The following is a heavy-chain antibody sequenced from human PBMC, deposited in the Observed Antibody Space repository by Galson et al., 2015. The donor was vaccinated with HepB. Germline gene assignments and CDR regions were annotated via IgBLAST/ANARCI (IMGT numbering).Heavy chain of an antibody. CDR3: AKALYYLVVPAEFAF. CDR2: ISGSGDDT. D-gene: IGHD2-2*01. J-gene: IGHJ4*02. CDR1: GFTFSTYS. V-gene: IGHV3-23*01. Sequence: SLRLSCAASGFTFSTYSMNWVRQAPGKGLEWVSGISGSGDDTYYADSVKGRFTISRDTSKNILYLQMSSLRAEDTAVYYCAKALYYLVVPAEFAFWGQGTLVTVSS.